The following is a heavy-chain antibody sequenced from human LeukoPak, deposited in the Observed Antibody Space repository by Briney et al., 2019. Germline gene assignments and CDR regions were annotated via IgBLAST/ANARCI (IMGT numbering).Heavy chain of an antibody. D-gene: IGHD3-9*01. V-gene: IGHV1-24*01. J-gene: IGHJ4*02. CDR1: GYTLTELS. Sequence: GASVKVSCKVSGYTLTELSMHWVRQAPGKGLEWMGGFDPEDGETIYAQKFQGRVTMTGDTSTDTAYMELSSLRSEDTAVYYCATNKRRYFDWLLASFDYWGQGTLVTVSS. CDR3: ATNKRRYFDWLLASFDY. CDR2: FDPEDGET.